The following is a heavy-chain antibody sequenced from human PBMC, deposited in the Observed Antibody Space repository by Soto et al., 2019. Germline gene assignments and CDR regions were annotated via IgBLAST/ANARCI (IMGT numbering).Heavy chain of an antibody. CDR3: ASTYYYDSSGPPYYFDY. Sequence: ASVKVSCKASGGTSSSYAISWVRQAPGQGLEWMGGIIPIFGTANYAQKFQGRVTITADESTSTAYMELSSLRSEDTAVYYCASTYYYDSSGPPYYFDYWGQGTLVTVSS. CDR2: IIPIFGTA. V-gene: IGHV1-69*13. CDR1: GGTSSSYA. D-gene: IGHD3-22*01. J-gene: IGHJ4*02.